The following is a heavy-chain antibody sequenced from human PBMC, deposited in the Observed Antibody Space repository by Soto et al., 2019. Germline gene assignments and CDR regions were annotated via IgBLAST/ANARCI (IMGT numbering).Heavy chain of an antibody. V-gene: IGHV1-69*12. CDR1: GGTFRTSA. D-gene: IGHD3-3*02. CDR3: ARDKDRQQLGGNYYYIMDV. CDR2: IMPVFPTP. J-gene: IGHJ6*01. Sequence: QVQLVQSGAEVKKPGFSVKVSCKTSGGTFRTSAISWERQAPGQGLEWMGGIMPVFPTPDYAQKFQGRVTITADESTSTAYMELSSLRSEDTAVYYCARDKDRQQLGGNYYYIMDVWGQGTTVTVSS.